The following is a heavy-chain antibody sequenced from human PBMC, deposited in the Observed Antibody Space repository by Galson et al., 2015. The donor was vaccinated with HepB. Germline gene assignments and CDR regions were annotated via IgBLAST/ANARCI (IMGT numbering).Heavy chain of an antibody. CDR1: GYTFTSYG. CDR2: ISAYNGNT. V-gene: IGHV1-18*01. Sequence: SVKVSCKASGYTFTSYGISWVRQAPGQGLEWMGWISAYNGNTNYAQKLQGRVTMTTDTSTSTAYMELRSLRSDDTAVYYCARDPPTFYDILTGTNSDYWGQGTLVTVSS. J-gene: IGHJ4*02. D-gene: IGHD3-9*01. CDR3: ARDPPTFYDILTGTNSDY.